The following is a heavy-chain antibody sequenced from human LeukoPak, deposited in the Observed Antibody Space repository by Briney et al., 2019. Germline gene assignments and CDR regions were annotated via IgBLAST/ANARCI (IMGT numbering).Heavy chain of an antibody. J-gene: IGHJ4*02. Sequence: SETLSLTCSVSGGSISSSYWSWIRQPPGKGLEWIGYIYYSGSTNYNPSLKSRVTISVDTSTNQFSLKLRSVTAADTAVYYCARDVGPDSSGYPSLGYWGQGTLVTVSS. CDR1: GGSISSSY. CDR3: ARDVGPDSSGYPSLGY. D-gene: IGHD3-22*01. CDR2: IYYSGST. V-gene: IGHV4-59*01.